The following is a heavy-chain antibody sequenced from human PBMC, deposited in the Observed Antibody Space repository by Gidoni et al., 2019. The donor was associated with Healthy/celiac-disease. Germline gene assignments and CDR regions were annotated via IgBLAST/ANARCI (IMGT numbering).Heavy chain of an antibody. Sequence: GGSISSGGYSWSWIRQPPGKGLEWIGYIYYSGSTYYNPSLKSRVTISVDTSKNQFSLKLISVTAADTAVYYCARDLCSSTSCPSGSYFDYWGQGTLVTVSS. D-gene: IGHD2-2*01. CDR1: GGSISSGGYS. J-gene: IGHJ4*02. V-gene: IGHV4-30-4*07. CDR2: IYYSGST. CDR3: ARDLCSSTSCPSGSYFDY.